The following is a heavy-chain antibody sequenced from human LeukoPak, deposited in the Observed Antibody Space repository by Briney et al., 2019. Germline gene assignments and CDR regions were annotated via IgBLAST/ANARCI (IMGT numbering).Heavy chain of an antibody. CDR3: ARMEGPSWFDP. V-gene: IGHV5-51*01. D-gene: IGHD3-3*01. CDR2: IYPCDSDT. J-gene: IGHJ5*02. CDR1: GYSFTSYW. Sequence: GESLKISCKGSGYSFTSYWIGWGRQMPGKGLEGMGIIYPCDSDTRYSPSFQGQVTISADKSIRTAYLKWSSLKASDTAMYYCARMEGPSWFDPWGQGTLVTVSS.